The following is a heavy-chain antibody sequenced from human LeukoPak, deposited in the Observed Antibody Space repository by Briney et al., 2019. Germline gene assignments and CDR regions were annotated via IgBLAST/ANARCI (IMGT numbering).Heavy chain of an antibody. V-gene: IGHV3-13*01. D-gene: IGHD1-1*01. CDR2: IGTAGDT. Sequence: TGGSLRLSCAASGFTFSDYDMHWVRQATGKGLEWVSDIGTAGDTYYTGSVKGRFTISRENAKNSLYLQMNSLRAGDTAVYYCARVAKERVGGVYYFDYWGQGTLVTVSS. J-gene: IGHJ4*02. CDR1: GFTFSDYD. CDR3: ARVAKERVGGVYYFDY.